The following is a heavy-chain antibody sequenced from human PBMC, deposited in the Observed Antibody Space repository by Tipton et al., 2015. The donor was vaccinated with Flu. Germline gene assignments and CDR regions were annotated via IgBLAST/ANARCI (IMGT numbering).Heavy chain of an antibody. J-gene: IGHJ4*02. V-gene: IGHV3-15*05. CDR1: GFTFRNAW. CDR3: TAGYGTSDCDF. D-gene: IGHD5-12*01. Sequence: SLRLSCAASGFTFRNAWMTWVRQAPGKGLEWVGRVKSRKDGGTTDYAAAVTDGFTISRDDSKDTVTLQMNSLKIEDTAVYYCTAGYGTSDCDFWGQGTLVTVSS. CDR2: VKSRKDGGTT.